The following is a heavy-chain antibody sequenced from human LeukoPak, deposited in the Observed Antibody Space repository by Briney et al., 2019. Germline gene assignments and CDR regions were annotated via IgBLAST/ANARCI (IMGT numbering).Heavy chain of an antibody. J-gene: IGHJ6*03. CDR2: MNPNSGNT. CDR1: GYTFTSYD. CDR3: ARSPSKGYCSSTSCYPYYYYYMDV. Sequence: ASVKLSCTASGYTFTSYDINWVRQATGQGLEGMGWMNPNSGNTGYAQKFQGRVTMTRDTPISTAYMELSSLRSEDTAVYYCARSPSKGYCSSTSCYPYYYYYMDVWGKGTTVTVSS. V-gene: IGHV1-8*01. D-gene: IGHD2-2*01.